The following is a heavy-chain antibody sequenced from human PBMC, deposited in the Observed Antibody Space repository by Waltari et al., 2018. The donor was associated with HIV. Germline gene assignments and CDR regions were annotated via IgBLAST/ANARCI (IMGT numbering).Heavy chain of an antibody. CDR2: INPMANTP. J-gene: IGHJ4*02. V-gene: IGHV1-69*08. D-gene: IGHD3-16*01. Sequence: QVQLVQSGAEVKKPGSSVKVSCKASGGAFSSYTINWVRKAPGQGLEWLGRINPMANTPNNAQKFQGRVTITADKSTSTAYMELTSLRSDDTAVYYCASARETMGVDFDSWGLGTLVTVSS. CDR3: ASARETMGVDFDS. CDR1: GGAFSSYT.